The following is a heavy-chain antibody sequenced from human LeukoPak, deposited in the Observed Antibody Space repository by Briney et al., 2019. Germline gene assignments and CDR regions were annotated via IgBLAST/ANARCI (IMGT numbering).Heavy chain of an antibody. D-gene: IGHD4-17*01. CDR2: ISTRDTI. Sequence: GGSLRLSCAASGFTFSNYYMIWIRQAPGKGLEWISYISTRDTIYYAASVEGRFTISRDNSKNSVYLQMNSLRAEDTAIYYCARGDYGSSLNFWGQGSLVTVSS. CDR1: GFTFSNYY. CDR3: ARGDYGSSLNF. V-gene: IGHV3-11*01. J-gene: IGHJ4*02.